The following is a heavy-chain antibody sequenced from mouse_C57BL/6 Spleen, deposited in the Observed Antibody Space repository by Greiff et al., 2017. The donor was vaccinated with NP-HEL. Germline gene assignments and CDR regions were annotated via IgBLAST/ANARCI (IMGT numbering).Heavy chain of an antibody. V-gene: IGHV5-9-1*02. D-gene: IGHD2-1*01. J-gene: IGHJ3*01. CDR2: ISSGGDYI. CDR3: TRGYGNGGFAY. CDR1: GFTFSSYA. Sequence: EVMLVESGEGLVKPGGSLKLSCAASGFTFSSYAMSWVRQTPEKRLEWVAYISSGGDYIYYADTVKGRFTISRDNARNTLYLQMSSLKSEDTAMYYCTRGYGNGGFAYWGQGTLVTVSA.